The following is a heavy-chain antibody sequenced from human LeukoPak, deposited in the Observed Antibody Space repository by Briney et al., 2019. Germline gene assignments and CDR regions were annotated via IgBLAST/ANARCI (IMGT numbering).Heavy chain of an antibody. V-gene: IGHV1-69*04. CDR1: VGTFSSYA. J-gene: IGHJ4*02. D-gene: IGHD5-18*01. CDR2: IIPILGIA. CDR3: AAGSGLTAMADY. Sequence: ASVKDSCKASVGTFSSYAISWVRQAAGQGLEWMGRIIPILGIANYAQKFQGRVTITADKSTSTAYMELSSLRSEDKAVYYCAAGSGLTAMADYWGQGTLVTVSS.